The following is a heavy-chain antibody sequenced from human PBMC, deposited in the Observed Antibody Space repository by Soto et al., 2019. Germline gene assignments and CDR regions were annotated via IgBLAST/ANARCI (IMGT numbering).Heavy chain of an antibody. CDR3: ARLQTILTGYYTFDY. CDR1: GFTFSSYR. V-gene: IGHV3-48*02. CDR2: ISSSSSTI. J-gene: IGHJ4*02. D-gene: IGHD3-9*01. Sequence: GGSLRLSCAPSGFTFSSYRMTWVRQDQGKGLEWVSYISSSSSTIYYADSVKGRFTISRDNAKNSLYLQMNSLRDEDTAVYYCARLQTILTGYYTFDYWGQGTLVTVSS.